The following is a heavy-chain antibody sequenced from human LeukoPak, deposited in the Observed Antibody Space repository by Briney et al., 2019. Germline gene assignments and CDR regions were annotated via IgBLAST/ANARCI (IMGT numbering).Heavy chain of an antibody. CDR2: SYHTGST. D-gene: IGHD2-2*01. V-gene: IGHV4-38-2*02. CDR3: ARSNWDIVVVPAAMGYNWFDP. CDR1: GYSITSGYY. Sequence: SETLSLTCTVSGYSITSGYYWGWIRQTPGKGLEWIGSSYHTGSTLYNPSLKSRVTISVDTSKNQFSLKLSSVTAADTAVYYCARSNWDIVVVPAAMGYNWFDPWGQGTLVTVSS. J-gene: IGHJ5*02.